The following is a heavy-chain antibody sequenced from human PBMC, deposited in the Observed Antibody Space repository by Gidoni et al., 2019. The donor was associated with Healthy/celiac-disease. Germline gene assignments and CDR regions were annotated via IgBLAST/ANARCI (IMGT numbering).Heavy chain of an antibody. J-gene: IGHJ4*02. CDR1: GSTFTIYY. D-gene: IGHD3-10*01. Sequence: QVQLVQSGAEVRKPGSSVKVSCKASGSTFTIYYLHWVRQDPGQGIEWMGIINPSGGRTSYAQKFQGRVTMTRDTSTRTVYMELSSLRSEDTAVYYCAREQNGSGREVGDYWGQGTLVTVSS. V-gene: IGHV1-46*01. CDR3: AREQNGSGREVGDY. CDR2: INPSGGRT.